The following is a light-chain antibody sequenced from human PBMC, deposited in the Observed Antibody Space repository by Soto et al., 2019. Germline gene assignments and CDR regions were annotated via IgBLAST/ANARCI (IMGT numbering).Light chain of an antibody. CDR1: QDIRND. J-gene: IGKJ1*01. Sequence: DIQMTQSPSSLSASVGDRVTITCRASQDIRNDLGWYQQKPGKAPKRLISSASSLQSGVPSRFSGSGSGTEFTLTIASLQPEDFATYFCLHQKNFPWTFGQGTKVEIK. V-gene: IGKV1-17*01. CDR3: LHQKNFPWT. CDR2: SAS.